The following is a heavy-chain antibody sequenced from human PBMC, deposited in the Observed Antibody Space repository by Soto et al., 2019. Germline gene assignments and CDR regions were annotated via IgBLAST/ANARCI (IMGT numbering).Heavy chain of an antibody. Sequence: EVQLVESGGGLVQPGGSLRLSCAASGFNLRSYWMHWVRQAPGKGPMWVSRIDTDGSRTTYADSVKGRFTISRDNAKNMMYLQMNSLRAEDTAVYYCVRDRPHNWFDPWGQGTLVTVSS. CDR2: IDTDGSRT. CDR1: GFNLRSYW. CDR3: VRDRPHNWFDP. J-gene: IGHJ5*02. V-gene: IGHV3-74*01. D-gene: IGHD6-6*01.